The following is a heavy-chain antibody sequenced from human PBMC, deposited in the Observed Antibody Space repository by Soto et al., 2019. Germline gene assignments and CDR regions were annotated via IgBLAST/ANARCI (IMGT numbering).Heavy chain of an antibody. CDR3: LKAASADAFDV. CDR1: GFTFSRYW. V-gene: IGHV3-7*01. J-gene: IGHJ3*01. Sequence: GGSLRLSCAASGFTFSRYWMNWVRQAPGKGLEWVANIKQDGSEKYYMDSVKGRFTIYRDNAKNSLYLQMNSLRAEDTALYYCLKAASADAFDVWGQGTVVTVSS. D-gene: IGHD2-15*01. CDR2: IKQDGSEK.